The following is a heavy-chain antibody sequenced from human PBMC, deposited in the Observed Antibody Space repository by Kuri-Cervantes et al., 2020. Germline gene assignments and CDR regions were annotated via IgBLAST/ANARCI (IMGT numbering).Heavy chain of an antibody. V-gene: IGHV3-21*04. CDR1: GFTFSSYS. D-gene: IGHD6-13*01. CDR2: ISSDGNSI. J-gene: IGHJ4*02. Sequence: GESLKISCAASGFTFSSYSMNWVRQTPGKGLEWVSSISSDGNSIYQPESLKGRFTISRDNAKNSLYLQVNSLRPEDMTVYYCVRGRISSSWYLDYWGQGTLVTVSS. CDR3: VRGRISSSWYLDY.